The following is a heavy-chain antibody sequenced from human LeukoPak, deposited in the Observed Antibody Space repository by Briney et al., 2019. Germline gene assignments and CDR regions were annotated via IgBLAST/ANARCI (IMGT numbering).Heavy chain of an antibody. D-gene: IGHD1-26*01. V-gene: IGHV3-23*01. CDR1: GFSVRKYY. CDR2: ISGSGGST. J-gene: IGHJ4*02. Sequence: GGSLRLSCEASGFSVRKYYMSWVRQAPGKGLEWVSAISGSGGSTYYADSVKGRFTISRDNSKNTLYLQMNSLRAEDTAVYYCAKDRISGSDYFDYWGQGTLVTVSS. CDR3: AKDRISGSDYFDY.